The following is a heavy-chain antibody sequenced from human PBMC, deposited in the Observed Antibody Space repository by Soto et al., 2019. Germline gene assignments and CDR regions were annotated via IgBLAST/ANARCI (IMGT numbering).Heavy chain of an antibody. CDR1: GGSISSYY. Sequence: SETLSLTCTVSGGSISSYYWSWIRQPPGKGLEWIGYIYYSGSTNYNPSLKSRVTISVDTSKNQFSLKLSSVTAADTAVYYCARDPAAAGNYYYGMHVWGQGTTVTVSS. J-gene: IGHJ6*02. CDR3: ARDPAAAGNYYYGMHV. CDR2: IYYSGST. D-gene: IGHD6-13*01. V-gene: IGHV4-59*01.